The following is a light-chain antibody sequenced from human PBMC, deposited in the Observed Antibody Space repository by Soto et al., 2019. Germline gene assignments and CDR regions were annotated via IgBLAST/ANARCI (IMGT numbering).Light chain of an antibody. CDR2: EVS. J-gene: IGLJ1*01. CDR3: SSYTSSSTYV. CDR1: SSDVGGHNY. V-gene: IGLV2-14*01. Sequence: QSVLTQPASVSGSPGQSITISCTGTSSDVGGHNYVSWYQQHPGRAPKLMIYEVSNRPSGVSNRFSGSKSGNTASLTISGLQPEDEADYYCSSYTSSSTYVFGTGTKLIVL.